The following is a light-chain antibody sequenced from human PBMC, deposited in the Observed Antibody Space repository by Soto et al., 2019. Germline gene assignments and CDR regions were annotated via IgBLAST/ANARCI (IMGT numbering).Light chain of an antibody. V-gene: IGKV1-39*01. Sequence: DIQMTQSPSSLSASVGDRVTITCRASQSISSYLNWYQQKPGKAPKLLIYAASSLQSGVPSRFSGSGSGTDFTLTISSQQPEEFATYYCQQSYSTPPLTFGGGTKVEIK. CDR3: QQSYSTPPLT. CDR2: AAS. J-gene: IGKJ4*01. CDR1: QSISSY.